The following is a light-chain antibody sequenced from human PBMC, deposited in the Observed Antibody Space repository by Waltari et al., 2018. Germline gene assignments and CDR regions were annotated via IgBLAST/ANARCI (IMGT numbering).Light chain of an antibody. J-gene: IGLJ2*01. Sequence: QSALTQPASVSGSPGQSITISCTGTSSDVGGYNYVSWYQQHPGKAPKLMIYEVINRPSGVPNRFSGSKSGNTSSLTISGLQAEDEADYYCSSYTSSSTLVFGGGTKLTVL. CDR2: EVI. CDR3: SSYTSSSTLV. CDR1: SSDVGGYNY. V-gene: IGLV2-14*01.